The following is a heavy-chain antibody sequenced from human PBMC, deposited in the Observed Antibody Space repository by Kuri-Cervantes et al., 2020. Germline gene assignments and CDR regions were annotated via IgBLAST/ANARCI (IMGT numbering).Heavy chain of an antibody. Sequence: GESLKISCAASGFTFSSYGMHWVRQAPGKGLEWVAVISYDGSNKYYADSVKGRFTISRDNSKNTLYLQMNSLRAEDTAVYYCAKELNYYDSSSYGPVWGQGTLVTVSS. CDR3: AKELNYYDSSSYGPV. CDR2: ISYDGSNK. CDR1: GFTFSSYG. D-gene: IGHD3-22*01. V-gene: IGHV3-30*18. J-gene: IGHJ4*02.